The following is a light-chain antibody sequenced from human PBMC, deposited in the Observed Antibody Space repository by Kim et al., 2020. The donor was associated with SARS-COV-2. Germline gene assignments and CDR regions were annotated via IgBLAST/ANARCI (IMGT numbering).Light chain of an antibody. V-gene: IGLV3-19*01. CDR3: NSRDSNDNVL. J-gene: IGLJ2*01. Sequence: VALGQTVRITCQGDSLRTYYATWYQQKPGQAPIVVFYGKNNRPSGIPDRFSGSSSGNTASLTITGTQAGDEADYYCNSRDSNDNVLFGGGTQLTVL. CDR2: GKN. CDR1: SLRTYY.